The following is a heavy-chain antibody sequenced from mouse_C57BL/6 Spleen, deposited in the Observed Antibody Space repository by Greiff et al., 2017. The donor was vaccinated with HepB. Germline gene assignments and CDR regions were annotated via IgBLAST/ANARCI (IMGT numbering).Heavy chain of an antibody. CDR1: GFTFSDYY. D-gene: IGHD1-3*01. V-gene: IGHV5-16*01. CDR3: ARGGGLSGAMDY. Sequence: EVQLQESEGGLVQPGSSMKLSCTASGFTFSDYYMAWVRQVPEKGLEWVANINYDGSSTYYLDSLKSRFIISRDNAKNILYLQMSSLKSEDTATYYCARGGGLSGAMDYWGQGTSVTVSS. J-gene: IGHJ4*01. CDR2: INYDGSST.